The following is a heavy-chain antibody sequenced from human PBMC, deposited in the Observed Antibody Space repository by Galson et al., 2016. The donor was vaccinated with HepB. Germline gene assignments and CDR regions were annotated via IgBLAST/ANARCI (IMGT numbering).Heavy chain of an antibody. V-gene: IGHV4-39*01. J-gene: IGHJ4*02. CDR1: GDSISNVGRH. D-gene: IGHD3/OR15-3a*01. CDR3: VRLWTAAAVANRRGSVY. Sequence: ETLSLTCTVSGDSISNVGRHWGWFRQSPEMGLEYIGSIHSSGTSYYNPSLTSRVTVSADMSRNQFFLSLTSVTAAGTAIYYCVRLWTAAAVANRRGSVYWSQGTRVTVSS. CDR2: IHSSGTS.